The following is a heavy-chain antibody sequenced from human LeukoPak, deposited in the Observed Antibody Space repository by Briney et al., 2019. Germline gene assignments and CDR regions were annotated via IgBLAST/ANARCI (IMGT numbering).Heavy chain of an antibody. CDR3: AKDMRAVAGPRFDY. D-gene: IGHD6-19*01. CDR2: ITWNSGSI. J-gene: IGHJ4*02. CDR1: GFTFDDYA. V-gene: IGHV3-9*01. Sequence: GGSLRLSCAASGFTFDDYAMHWVRQAPGKGLEWVSGITWNSGSIGYADSVKGRFTISRDNAKNSLYLQMNSLRAGDTALYYCAKDMRAVAGPRFDYWGQGTLVTVSS.